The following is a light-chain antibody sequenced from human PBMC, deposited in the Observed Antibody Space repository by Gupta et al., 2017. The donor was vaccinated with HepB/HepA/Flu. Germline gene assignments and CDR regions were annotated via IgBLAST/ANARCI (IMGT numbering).Light chain of an antibody. CDR3: HQYSSYSV. CDR2: KAS. CDR1: QSISSW. V-gene: IGKV1-5*03. Sequence: DIQMTQSPSTLSASVGDRVTITCRASQSISSWLAWYQQKAGRAPKLLIYKASNFESGVPSRFSGSGSGTEFTLTISSLQPDDFATYYCHQYSSYSVFGQGTKVEIK. J-gene: IGKJ1*01.